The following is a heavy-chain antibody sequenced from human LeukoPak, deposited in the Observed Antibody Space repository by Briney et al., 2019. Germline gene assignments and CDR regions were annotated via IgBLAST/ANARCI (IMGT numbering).Heavy chain of an antibody. CDR3: ARVEEGYGSGRRENYYYYYMDV. CDR1: GGSISSYY. V-gene: IGHV4-59*01. D-gene: IGHD3-10*01. Sequence: SEALSLTCTISGGSISSYYWSWIRQPPGKGLEWIGYIYYSGSTNNNPSLKSRVTIAVDTSKNQFSLNLRSVTAVDTAVYYCARVEEGYGSGRRENYYYYYMDVWGKGTTVTISS. CDR2: IYYSGST. J-gene: IGHJ6*03.